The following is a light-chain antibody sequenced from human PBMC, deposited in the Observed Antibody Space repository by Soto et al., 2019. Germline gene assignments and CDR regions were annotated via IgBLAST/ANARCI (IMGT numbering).Light chain of an antibody. Sequence: QSALTQPASVSGSPGQSITISCTGTSSDVGSYNLVSWYQQHPGKAPKLMIYEVTKRPSGVSNRFSGSKSGNTASLTISGLQAEDEADIYCCSYVGSSTLVFRGGTKLTVL. CDR3: CSYVGSSTLV. CDR1: SSDVGSYNL. CDR2: EVT. V-gene: IGLV2-23*02. J-gene: IGLJ2*01.